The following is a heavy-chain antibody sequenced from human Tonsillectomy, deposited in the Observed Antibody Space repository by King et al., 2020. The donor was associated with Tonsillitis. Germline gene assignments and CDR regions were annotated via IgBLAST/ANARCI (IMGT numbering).Heavy chain of an antibody. J-gene: IGHJ5*02. Sequence: VQLVESGGGLVQPGGSLRLSCAASGFTLSSYWMNWVRQAPGKGLEWVANIKQDGSEKYYVDSVKGRFIISRDNAKNSMFLQMNSLRAEDTAVYYCAGEINGGKYCSGGSCYDHNWFAPWGQGTLVTVSS. CDR3: AGEINGGKYCSGGSCYDHNWFAP. CDR2: IKQDGSEK. D-gene: IGHD2-15*01. V-gene: IGHV3-7*01. CDR1: GFTLSSYW.